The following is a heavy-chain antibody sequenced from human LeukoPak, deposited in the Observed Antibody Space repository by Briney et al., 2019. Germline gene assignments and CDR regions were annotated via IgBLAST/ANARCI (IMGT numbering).Heavy chain of an antibody. J-gene: IGHJ4*02. CDR3: ARRGYYDSSGYDY. CDR2: ISGSSTYI. D-gene: IGHD3-22*01. Sequence: GGSLRLSCAASGFTLSSHSMNWVRQAPGKGLEWVSSISGSSTYIYYADSVKGRFTISRDNAKNSLYLQINSLRAEDTAIYYCARRGYYDSSGYDYWGQGTLVTVSS. V-gene: IGHV3-21*01. CDR1: GFTLSSHS.